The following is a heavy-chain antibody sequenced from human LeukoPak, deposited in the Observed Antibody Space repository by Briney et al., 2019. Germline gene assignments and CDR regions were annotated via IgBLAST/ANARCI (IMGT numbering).Heavy chain of an antibody. V-gene: IGHV3-48*03. J-gene: IGHJ4*02. CDR2: ISSSGSSK. CDR3: ARVWELLLDY. CDR1: GFTFSSYE. Sequence: PGGSLRLSCAASGFTFSSYEMNWVRQAPGKGLEWVSYISSSGSSKYYADSVKGRSTISRDNAKNSLYLQMNSLRAEDTAVYYCARVWELLLDYWGQGTLVTISS. D-gene: IGHD1-26*01.